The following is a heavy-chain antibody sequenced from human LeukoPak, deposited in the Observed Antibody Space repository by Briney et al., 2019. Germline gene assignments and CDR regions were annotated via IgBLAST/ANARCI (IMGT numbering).Heavy chain of an antibody. CDR3: ARDFLWFGESYGMDV. J-gene: IGHJ6*02. CDR1: GGSISSSSYY. V-gene: IGHV4-39*07. CDR2: IYYSGST. D-gene: IGHD3-10*01. Sequence: SETLSLTCTVSGGSISSSSYYWGWIRQPPGKGLEWIGSIYYSGSTYYNPSLKSRVTISVDTSKNQFSLKLSSVTAADTAVYYCARDFLWFGESYGMDVWGQGTTVTVSS.